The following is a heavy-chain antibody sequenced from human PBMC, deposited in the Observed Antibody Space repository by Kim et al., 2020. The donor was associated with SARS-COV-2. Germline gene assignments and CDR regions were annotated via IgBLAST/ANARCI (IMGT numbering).Heavy chain of an antibody. V-gene: IGHV1-69*13. J-gene: IGHJ4*02. Sequence: SVKVSCKASGGTFSSYAISWVRQAPGQGLEWMGGIIPIFGTANYAQKFQGRVTITADESTSTAYMELSSLRSEDTAVYYCARELLSGSYFDYWGQGTLVTVSS. CDR1: GGTFSSYA. CDR2: IIPIFGTA. CDR3: ARELLSGSYFDY. D-gene: IGHD1-26*01.